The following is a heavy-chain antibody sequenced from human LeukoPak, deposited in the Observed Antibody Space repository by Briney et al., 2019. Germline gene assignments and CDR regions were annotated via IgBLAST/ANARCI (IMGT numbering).Heavy chain of an antibody. D-gene: IGHD5-12*01. Sequence: GGSLRLSCAASGFTVSSNYMSWVRQAPGKGLEWVAVISYDGSNKYYADSVKGRLTISRDNSKNTLYLQMNSLRAEDTAVYYCARDPGYEYYFDYWGQGTLVTVSS. CDR1: GFTVSSNY. CDR3: ARDPGYEYYFDY. CDR2: ISYDGSNK. V-gene: IGHV3-30-3*01. J-gene: IGHJ4*02.